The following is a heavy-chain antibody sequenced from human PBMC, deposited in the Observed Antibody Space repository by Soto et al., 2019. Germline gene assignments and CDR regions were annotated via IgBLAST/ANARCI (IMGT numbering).Heavy chain of an antibody. J-gene: IGHJ4*02. CDR2: INAGNGNT. D-gene: IGHD6-19*01. V-gene: IGHV1-3*01. CDR1: GYTFNSYA. Sequence: ASVKVSCKASGYTFNSYAMHWVRQAPGQRLEWMGWINAGNGNTKYSQKFQGRVTITRDTSASTAYMELSSLRSEDTAVYYCARAAAVPADFDYWGQGTLVTVSS. CDR3: ARAAAVPADFDY.